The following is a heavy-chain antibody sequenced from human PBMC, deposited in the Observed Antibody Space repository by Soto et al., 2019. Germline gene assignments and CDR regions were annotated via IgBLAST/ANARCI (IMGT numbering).Heavy chain of an antibody. CDR2: INQSGST. Sequence: QVQLHQWGAGLLKPSETLSLTCAVYGGSFSGYYWNWIRQSPGKGLEWIGEINQSGSTNYHPSLKSRVTIAVDTSKNQFSLRLRSVTAADTAMYYCARGYYGSGSFYSGMDVWGNGTTVTVSS. V-gene: IGHV4-34*01. CDR1: GGSFSGYY. D-gene: IGHD3-10*01. J-gene: IGHJ6*04. CDR3: ARGYYGSGSFYSGMDV.